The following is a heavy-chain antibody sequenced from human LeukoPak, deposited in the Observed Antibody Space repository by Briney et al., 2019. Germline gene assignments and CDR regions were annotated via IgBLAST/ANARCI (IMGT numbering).Heavy chain of an antibody. CDR1: RFTFSSYA. J-gene: IGHJ6*02. Sequence: RRCMCPACAASRFTFSSYAMTWVRQAPEKGLEWVSAISGSGGNTYYADSVKGRFAISRDNSKNTLYLQLTSLRAEDTAVYYCAKGNGGNSGEYFYYGMDVWGQGTTVTDSS. CDR2: ISGSGGNT. D-gene: IGHD4-23*01. V-gene: IGHV3-23*01. CDR3: AKGNGGNSGEYFYYGMDV.